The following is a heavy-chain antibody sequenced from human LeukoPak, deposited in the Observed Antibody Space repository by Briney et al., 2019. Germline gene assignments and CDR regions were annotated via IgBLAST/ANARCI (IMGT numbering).Heavy chain of an antibody. D-gene: IGHD1-26*01. J-gene: IGHJ6*02. CDR1: DGSISSYY. Sequence: RPSETLSLTCTVSDGSISSYYWSWIRQPPGKGLEWIGYIYYSGSTNYNPSLKSRVTISVDTSKNQFSLKLSSVTAVDTAVYYCARVATDYYYYGMDVWGQGTTVTVSS. CDR3: ARVATDYYYYGMDV. CDR2: IYYSGST. V-gene: IGHV4-59*01.